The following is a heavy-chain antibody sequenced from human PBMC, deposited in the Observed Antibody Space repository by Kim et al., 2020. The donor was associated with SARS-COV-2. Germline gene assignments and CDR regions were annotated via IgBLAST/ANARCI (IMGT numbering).Heavy chain of an antibody. J-gene: IGHJ2*01. Sequence: SETLSLTCTVSGGSISSYYWSWIRQPPGKGLEWIGYIYYSGSTNYNPSLKSRVTISVDTSKNQFSLKLSSVTAADTAVYYCARAQSDIVVVVAATTWYFDLWGRGTLVTVSS. D-gene: IGHD2-15*01. CDR1: GGSISSYY. V-gene: IGHV4-59*01. CDR2: IYYSGST. CDR3: ARAQSDIVVVVAATTWYFDL.